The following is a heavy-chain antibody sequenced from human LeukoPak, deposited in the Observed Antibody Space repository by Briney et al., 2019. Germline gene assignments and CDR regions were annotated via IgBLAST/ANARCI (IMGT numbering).Heavy chain of an antibody. CDR1: GYTFTSYY. CDR3: ARGGDYGGDPAYDY. CDR2: INPSGGST. J-gene: IGHJ4*02. Sequence: ASVKVSCKASGYTFTSYYMHWVRQAPGQGLEWMGIINPSGGSTSYAQKFQGRVTMTRDTSKNQFSLKLSSVTAADTAVYYCARGGDYGGDPAYDYWGQGTLVTVSS. V-gene: IGHV1-46*01. D-gene: IGHD4-23*01.